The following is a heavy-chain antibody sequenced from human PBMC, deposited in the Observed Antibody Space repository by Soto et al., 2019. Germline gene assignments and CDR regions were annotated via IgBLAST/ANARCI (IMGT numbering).Heavy chain of an antibody. CDR2: ISTYNGNT. J-gene: IGHJ4*02. Sequence: QVQLVQSGAEVKKPGASVKVSCKVSGYSFITYGVSWVRQAPGQGLDWRGWISTYNGNTKYAERLQGRVTMTTDTTTSTAYMELRSLRSDDTAVYYCARGPTDYHDNSGNYSLDYWGQGTLVTVSS. V-gene: IGHV1-18*01. D-gene: IGHD3-22*01. CDR3: ARGPTDYHDNSGNYSLDY. CDR1: GYSFITYG.